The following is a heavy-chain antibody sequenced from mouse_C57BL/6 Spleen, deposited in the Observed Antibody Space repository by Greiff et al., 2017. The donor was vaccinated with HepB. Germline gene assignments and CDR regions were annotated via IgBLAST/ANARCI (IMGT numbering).Heavy chain of an antibody. Sequence: EVKVIESGGGLVKPGGSLKLSCAASGFTFSSYAMSWVRQTPEKRLEWVATISDGGSYTYYPDNVKGRFTISRDNAKNNLYLQMSHLKSEDTAMYYCARTMVTLFDYWGQGTTLTVSS. CDR2: ISDGGSYT. CDR3: ARTMVTLFDY. V-gene: IGHV5-4*03. D-gene: IGHD2-2*01. CDR1: GFTFSSYA. J-gene: IGHJ2*01.